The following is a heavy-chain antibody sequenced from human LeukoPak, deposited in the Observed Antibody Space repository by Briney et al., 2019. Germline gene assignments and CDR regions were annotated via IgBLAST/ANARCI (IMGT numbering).Heavy chain of an antibody. V-gene: IGHV3-23*01. Sequence: GGSLRLSCAASGFTFNNYAMSWVRQAPGKGLEWVSAISGSGSSTYYADSVKGRFTISRDNSKNTLYLQMGSLRAEDMAVYYCARDHCSSTSCYGDGLYDFDCWGQGTLVTVSS. J-gene: IGHJ4*02. CDR1: GFTFNNYA. D-gene: IGHD2-2*01. CDR3: ARDHCSSTSCYGDGLYDFDC. CDR2: ISGSGSST.